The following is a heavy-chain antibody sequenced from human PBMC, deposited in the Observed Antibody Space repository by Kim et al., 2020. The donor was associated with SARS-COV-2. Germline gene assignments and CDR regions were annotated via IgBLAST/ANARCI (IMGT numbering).Heavy chain of an antibody. Sequence: SHPSLKSRVTIPVDTYKTQLSLKLSSVTAADTAVEYCARVVVGATGWFDPWGQGTLVTVSS. CDR3: ARVVVGATGWFDP. J-gene: IGHJ5*02. D-gene: IGHD2-15*01. V-gene: IGHV4-31*02.